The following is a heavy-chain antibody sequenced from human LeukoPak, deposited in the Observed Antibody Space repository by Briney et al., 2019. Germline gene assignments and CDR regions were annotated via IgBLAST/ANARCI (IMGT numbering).Heavy chain of an antibody. D-gene: IGHD4-17*01. CDR2: ISYDGSNK. Sequence: GGSLRLSCAASGFTFSSYSMNWVRQAPGKGLEWVAVISYDGSNKYYADSVKGRFTISRDNSKNTLYLQMNSLRAEDTAVYYCAKGTSDYGASFFDYWGQGTLVTVSS. V-gene: IGHV3-30*18. J-gene: IGHJ4*02. CDR1: GFTFSSYS. CDR3: AKGTSDYGASFFDY.